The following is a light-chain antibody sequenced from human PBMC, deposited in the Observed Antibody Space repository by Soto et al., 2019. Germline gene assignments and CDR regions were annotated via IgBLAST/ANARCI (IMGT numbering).Light chain of an antibody. CDR2: HNY. J-gene: IGLJ1*01. Sequence: QSVLTQAPSASGTPGQRVTISCSGSSSNIGSDFVSWYQQLPGTAPKLLISHNYQRPSGVPDRFSGSKSGTSASLAISDLRSEDEADYYCSTWDDSLSSYVFGAGTKVTVL. V-gene: IGLV1-47*01. CDR3: STWDDSLSSYV. CDR1: SSNIGSDF.